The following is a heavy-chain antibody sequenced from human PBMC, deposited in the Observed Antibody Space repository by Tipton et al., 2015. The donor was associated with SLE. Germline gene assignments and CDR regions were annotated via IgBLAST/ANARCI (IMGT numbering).Heavy chain of an antibody. CDR3: AIGSLLLWFGELPDY. V-gene: IGHV1-18*01. J-gene: IGHJ4*02. CDR1: GYTFTSYG. Sequence: QSGAEVKKPGASVKVSCKASGYTFTSYGISWVRQAPGQGLEWMGWISAYNGNTNYAQKLQGRVTMTTDTSTSTAYMELRSLRSDDTAVYYCAIGSLLLWFGELPDYWGQGTLVTVSS. CDR2: ISAYNGNT. D-gene: IGHD3-10*01.